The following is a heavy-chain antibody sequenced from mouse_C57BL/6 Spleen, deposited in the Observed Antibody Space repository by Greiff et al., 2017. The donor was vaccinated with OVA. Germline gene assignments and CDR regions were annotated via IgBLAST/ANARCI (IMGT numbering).Heavy chain of an antibody. V-gene: IGHV1-64*01. CDR3: ARSWYYGSSYGYFDY. CDR2: IHPNSGST. CDR1: GYTFTSYW. Sequence: QVQLQQPGAELVKPGASVKLSCKASGYTFTSYWMHWVKQRPGQGLEWIGMIHPNSGSTNYNEKFKSKATLTVDKSSSTAYMQLSSLTSEDSAVYYCARSWYYGSSYGYFDYWGQGTTLTVSS. J-gene: IGHJ2*01. D-gene: IGHD1-1*01.